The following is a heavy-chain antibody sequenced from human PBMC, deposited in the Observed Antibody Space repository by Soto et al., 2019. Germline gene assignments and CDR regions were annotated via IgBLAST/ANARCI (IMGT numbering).Heavy chain of an antibody. CDR1: GYTFTSYG. D-gene: IGHD3-10*01. V-gene: IGHV1-18*01. Sequence: QVQLVQSGAEVKKPGASVKVSCKASGYTFTSYGISWVRQAPGQGLEWMGWISAYNGNTNYAQKLQGRVTMTTDTSTSTAYMELRSLRSDDTAVYYCARVLFEFVNRRTSSPSLTYGSGSEDFDYWGQGTLVTVSS. CDR2: ISAYNGNT. J-gene: IGHJ4*02. CDR3: ARVLFEFVNRRTSSPSLTYGSGSEDFDY.